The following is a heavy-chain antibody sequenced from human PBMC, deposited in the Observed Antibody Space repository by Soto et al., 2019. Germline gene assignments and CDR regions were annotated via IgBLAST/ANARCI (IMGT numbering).Heavy chain of an antibody. CDR2: IYYSGST. CDR3: ARDYSGSYYYYGMDV. J-gene: IGHJ6*02. V-gene: IGHV4-39*07. CDR1: GGSISSSSYY. D-gene: IGHD1-26*01. Sequence: SETLSLTCTVSGGSISSSSYYWGWIRQPPGKGLEWIGSIYYSGSTYYNPSLKSRVTISVDTSKNQFSLKLSSVTAADTAVYYCARDYSGSYYYYGMDVWGQGTTVTVSS.